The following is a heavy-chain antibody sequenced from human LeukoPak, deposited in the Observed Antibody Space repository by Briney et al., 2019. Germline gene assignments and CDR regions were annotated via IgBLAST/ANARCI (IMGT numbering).Heavy chain of an antibody. Sequence: ASVKVSCKTSGYTFIDLYMHWVRQAPGHGLEWLGRINPKTGDTIYAQKFRGRVTMTGDTSISTAYMELSRLGFDDTAVYYCARDRAVAADYWGEGTLVTVSS. CDR3: ARDRAVAADY. V-gene: IGHV1-2*06. D-gene: IGHD6-19*01. J-gene: IGHJ4*02. CDR2: INPKTGDT. CDR1: GYTFIDLY.